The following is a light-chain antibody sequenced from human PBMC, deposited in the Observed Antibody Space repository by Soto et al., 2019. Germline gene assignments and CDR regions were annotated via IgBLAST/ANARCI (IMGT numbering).Light chain of an antibody. J-gene: IGKJ5*01. CDR2: AAS. V-gene: IGKV1-39*01. Sequence: DIQMTQSPSSLSASVGDRVTITCRASQSIRRSLNWYQQKPGKAPKLLIYAASSLQSGVPSRFSGSGSGTDFTLTISSLQPEDFATYYCQQSYSTFPFGQGTRLEIK. CDR1: QSIRRS. CDR3: QQSYSTFP.